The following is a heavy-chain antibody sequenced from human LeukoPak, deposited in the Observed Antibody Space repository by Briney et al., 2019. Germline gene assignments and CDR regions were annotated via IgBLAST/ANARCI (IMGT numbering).Heavy chain of an antibody. CDR1: GFTFRSYW. J-gene: IGHJ4*02. CDR2: IKQDGSET. CDR3: ARDRRLIVGGSYDY. V-gene: IGHV3-7*01. Sequence: GGSLRLSCAASGFTFRSYWMTWVRQYPGKGLEWVANIKQDGSETYYADSVWGRFTISRDNAKNSLFLQMNSLKAEDTAVYYCARDRRLIVGGSYDYWGQGTLVTVSS. D-gene: IGHD1-26*01.